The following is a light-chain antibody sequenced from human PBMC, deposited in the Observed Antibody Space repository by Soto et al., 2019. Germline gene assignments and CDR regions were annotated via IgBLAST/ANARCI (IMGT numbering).Light chain of an antibody. CDR2: DAS. V-gene: IGKV1-5*01. CDR1: QSISSW. Sequence: DIQMTQSPSTLSASVGDRVTITCRASQSISSWLAWYQQKPGKAPKLLIYDASSLESGVPSRFSGSGFGTEFTLTISGLQPDDFATYYCQQYSDWWTFGQGTKVEI. CDR3: QQYSDWWT. J-gene: IGKJ1*01.